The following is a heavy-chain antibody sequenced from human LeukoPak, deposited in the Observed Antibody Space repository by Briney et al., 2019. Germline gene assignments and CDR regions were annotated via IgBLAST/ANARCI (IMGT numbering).Heavy chain of an antibody. CDR2: INPNSGGT. V-gene: IGHV1-2*02. CDR1: GYTFTGYY. D-gene: IGHD2-8*01. J-gene: IGHJ5*02. Sequence: ASVKVSFKASGYTFTGYYMHWVRQPPGQGLEWMGWINPNSGGTNYAQKFQGRVTMTRDTSTSTAYMELSRLRSDDTAVYYCARGGLGVGVWFDPWGQGTLVTVSS. CDR3: ARGGLGVGVWFDP.